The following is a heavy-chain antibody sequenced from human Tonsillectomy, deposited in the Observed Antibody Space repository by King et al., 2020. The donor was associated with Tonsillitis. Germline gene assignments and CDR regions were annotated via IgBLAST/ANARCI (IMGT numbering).Heavy chain of an antibody. Sequence: GQLVQSGAEMKKPGASVKVSCKAPAYMFTTYGMSWVRQAPGQGPEWMAWINTYTGATNYAQRFQGRVTVTRHTSTSTVYMELRSLTSDDTAIYYCARDQRVNRGYYSGWYGGYWGQGTLVTVSS. V-gene: IGHV1-18*01. CDR1: AYMFTTYG. J-gene: IGHJ4*02. CDR3: ARDQRVNRGYYSGWYGGY. D-gene: IGHD2-15*01. CDR2: INTYTGAT.